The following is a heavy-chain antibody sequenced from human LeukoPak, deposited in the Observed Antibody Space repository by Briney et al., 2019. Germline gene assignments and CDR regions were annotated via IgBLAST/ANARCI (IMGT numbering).Heavy chain of an antibody. V-gene: IGHV1-46*01. D-gene: IGHD2-2*02. J-gene: IGHJ6*03. Sequence: ASVKVSCKASGYTFTSYYMHWVRQAPGQGLEWMGIINPSGGSTSCAQKFQGRVTMTRDTSTSTVYMELSSLRSEDTAVYYCATWADCSSTSCYTLYYYYMDVWGKGTTVTVSS. CDR1: GYTFTSYY. CDR3: ATWADCSSTSCYTLYYYYMDV. CDR2: INPSGGST.